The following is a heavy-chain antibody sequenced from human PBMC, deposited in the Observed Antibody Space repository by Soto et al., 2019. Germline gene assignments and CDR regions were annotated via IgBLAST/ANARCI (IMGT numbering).Heavy chain of an antibody. CDR1: GYSFTAYW. CDR3: TRRASSSFYHFDF. CDR2: IDPSDSYV. Sequence: GESLKISCQASGYSFTAYWITWVRQMPGKGLEWMATIDPSDSYVDYSPSFRAHVTFPVDRSITTVYLQWNSLKGSDSAMYFCTRRASSSFYHFDFWGQGALVTVSS. D-gene: IGHD2-2*01. V-gene: IGHV5-10-1*01. J-gene: IGHJ4*02.